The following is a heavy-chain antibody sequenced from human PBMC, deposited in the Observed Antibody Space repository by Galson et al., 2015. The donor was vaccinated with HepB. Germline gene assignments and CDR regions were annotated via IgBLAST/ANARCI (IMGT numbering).Heavy chain of an antibody. D-gene: IGHD3-22*01. Sequence: QSGAEVKKPGESLKISCKGSGYSFTSYWIGWVRQMPGKGLEWMGIIYPGDSDTRYSPSFQGQVTISADKSISTAYLQWSSLKASDTAMYYCARISATSLYYYDSSGGYFDYWGQGTLVTVSS. CDR1: GYSFTSYW. J-gene: IGHJ4*02. CDR2: IYPGDSDT. V-gene: IGHV5-51*01. CDR3: ARISATSLYYYDSSGGYFDY.